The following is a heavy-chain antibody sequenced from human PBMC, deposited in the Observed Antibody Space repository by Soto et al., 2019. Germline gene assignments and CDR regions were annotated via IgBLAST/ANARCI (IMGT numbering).Heavy chain of an antibody. CDR2: IYSGGST. CDR3: ARDSRANYDFWSGYYIDAFDI. D-gene: IGHD3-3*01. V-gene: IGHV3-66*01. CDR1: GFTVSSNY. J-gene: IGHJ3*02. Sequence: GGSLRLSCAASGFTVSSNYMSWVRQAPGKGLKKVSVIYSGGSTYYADSVKGRFTISRDNSRNTLYLQMNSLRAEDTAVYYCARDSRANYDFWSGYYIDAFDIWGQGTIVTVSS.